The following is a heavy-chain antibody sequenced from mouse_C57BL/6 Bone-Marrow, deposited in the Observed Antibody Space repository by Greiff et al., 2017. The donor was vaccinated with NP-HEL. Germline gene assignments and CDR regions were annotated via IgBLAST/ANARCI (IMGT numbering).Heavy chain of an antibody. CDR3: AREGMVTTRGRYFDV. V-gene: IGHV1-53*01. CDR2: INPSNGGT. D-gene: IGHD2-2*01. J-gene: IGHJ1*03. Sequence: QVQLQQPGTELVKPGASVKLSCKASGYTFTSYWLHWVKQRPGQGLEWIGNINPSNGGTNYNEKFKSKATLTVDKSSSTAYMQLSSLTSEDSAVYYCAREGMVTTRGRYFDVWGTGTTVTVSS. CDR1: GYTFTSYW.